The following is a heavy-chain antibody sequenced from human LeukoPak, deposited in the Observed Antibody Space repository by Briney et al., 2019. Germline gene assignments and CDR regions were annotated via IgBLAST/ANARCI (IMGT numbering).Heavy chain of an antibody. D-gene: IGHD5-24*01. Sequence: GGSLKLSCAASGFTFSGSAMHWVRQASGKGLEWVGRIRSKANSYATAYAASVKGRFTISRDDSKNTAYLQMNSLKTEDTAVYYCTSFTRGEMATIPGVYWGQGTLVTVSS. CDR1: GFTFSGSA. CDR3: TSFTRGEMATIPGVY. CDR2: IRSKANSYAT. V-gene: IGHV3-73*01. J-gene: IGHJ4*02.